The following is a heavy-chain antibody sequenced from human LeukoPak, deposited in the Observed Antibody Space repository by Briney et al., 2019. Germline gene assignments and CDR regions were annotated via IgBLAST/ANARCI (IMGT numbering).Heavy chain of an antibody. Sequence: SETLSLTCAVYGGSFSGYYWSWIRQPPGKGLEWIGEINHSGSTNYNPSLKSRVTISVDTSKNQFSLKLSSVTAADTAVYYCASGGGWLLGDYYFDYWGQGTLVTVSS. J-gene: IGHJ4*02. CDR3: ASGGGWLLGDYYFDY. CDR2: INHSGST. CDR1: GGSFSGYY. V-gene: IGHV4-34*01. D-gene: IGHD3-22*01.